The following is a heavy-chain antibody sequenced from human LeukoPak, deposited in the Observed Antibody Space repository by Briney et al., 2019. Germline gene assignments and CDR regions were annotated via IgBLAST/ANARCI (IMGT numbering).Heavy chain of an antibody. CDR2: ISSSGTTI. D-gene: IGHD1-26*01. J-gene: IGHJ3*02. CDR3: ASPPLAGGDAFDI. Sequence: PGGSLRLSCAASGFTFSDYYMSWIRQAPGKGLEWVSYISSSGTTIYYADSVKGRFTISRDNAKNSLYLQMNSLRAEDTAVYYCASPPLAGGDAFDIWGQGTMVTVSS. CDR1: GFTFSDYY. V-gene: IGHV3-11*04.